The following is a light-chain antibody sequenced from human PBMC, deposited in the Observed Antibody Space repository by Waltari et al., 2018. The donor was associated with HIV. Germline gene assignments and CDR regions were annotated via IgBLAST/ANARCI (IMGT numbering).Light chain of an antibody. CDR3: CSYAGSRTLV. V-gene: IGLV2-23*01. CDR2: EGS. CDR1: SSDLENYNL. J-gene: IGLJ2*01. Sequence: QSALTQPASVSGSPGQSIPISCACPSSDLENYNLVSWYQHHPAEAPQLMIYEGSGRPSGVSNRFSGSKSGVTASLTISGLQAEDEADYYCCSYAGSRTLVFGGGTKVTVL.